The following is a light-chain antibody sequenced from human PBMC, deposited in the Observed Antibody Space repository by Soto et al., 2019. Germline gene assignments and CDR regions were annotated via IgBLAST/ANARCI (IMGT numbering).Light chain of an antibody. Sequence: DIPMNQSPSSLSAVVGDRVTISCRASRGIGDRLAWFQQKPGKAPQFLIQAASNLQSGVPSRFSGSGSGTEFILSINSLQPEDIATYYCLQVSSFPRTFAQGTKVDI. V-gene: IGKV1-12*01. J-gene: IGKJ1*01. CDR2: AAS. CDR1: RGIGDR. CDR3: LQVSSFPRT.